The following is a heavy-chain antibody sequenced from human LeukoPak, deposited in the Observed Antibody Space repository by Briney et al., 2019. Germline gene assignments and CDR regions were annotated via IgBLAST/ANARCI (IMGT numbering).Heavy chain of an antibody. V-gene: IGHV4-4*02. J-gene: IGHJ4*02. CDR3: AREENSSSWYKYFDY. Sequence: SGTLSLTCAASGGSISSSNWWSWVRQPPGKRLGWIGEIYHSGSTNYNPSLKSRVTISVDKTKNQFSLKLSSVTAADTAVYYCAREENSSSWYKYFDYLGQGTLVTVSS. D-gene: IGHD6-13*01. CDR2: IYHSGST. CDR1: GGSISSSNW.